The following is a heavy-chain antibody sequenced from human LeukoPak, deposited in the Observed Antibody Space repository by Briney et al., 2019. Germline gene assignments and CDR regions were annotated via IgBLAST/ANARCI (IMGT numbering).Heavy chain of an antibody. Sequence: GASVKVSCKASGYTFTGYYMHWVRQAPGQGLEWMGWINPNSGGTNYAQKFQGRVTMTRDTSISTAYMELSRLRSDDTAVYYCAREGRYRYGYNEYHLYMDIWGKGTTVTVSS. CDR3: AREGRYRYGYNEYHLYMDI. D-gene: IGHD5-18*01. V-gene: IGHV1-2*02. J-gene: IGHJ6*03. CDR1: GYTFTGYY. CDR2: INPNSGGT.